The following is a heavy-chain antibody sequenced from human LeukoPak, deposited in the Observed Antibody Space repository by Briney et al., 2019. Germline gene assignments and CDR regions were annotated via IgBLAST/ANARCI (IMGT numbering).Heavy chain of an antibody. J-gene: IGHJ3*01. V-gene: IGHV3-23*01. CDR1: GFTFSSYA. Sequence: GGSLRLSCAASGFTFSSYAMSWVRQAPGKGLEWVSAISGSGGSTYYADSVKGRFTISRDNSKNSLYLQMNSLRDEDTAVYYCAKARIASAGTGAFDVWGQGTMVTVSS. D-gene: IGHD6-13*01. CDR3: AKARIASAGTGAFDV. CDR2: ISGSGGST.